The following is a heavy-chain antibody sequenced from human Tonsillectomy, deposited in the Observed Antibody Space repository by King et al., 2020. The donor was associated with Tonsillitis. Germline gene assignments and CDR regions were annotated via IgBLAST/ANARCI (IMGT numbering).Heavy chain of an antibody. CDR2: IKKDGSET. CDR1: GFTFSDYW. J-gene: IGHJ6*02. D-gene: IGHD3-9*01. CDR3: ARGGIANDTLSGRFYYYNGLDV. V-gene: IGHV3-7*01. Sequence: EVQLVESGGGLVQPGGSLRLSCTASGFTFSDYWMTWVRQAPGRGLEWVANIKKDGSETYYVDSLKGRLTISRDNVQSSLSLQMNSLRAEDTAVYYCARGGIANDTLSGRFYYYNGLDVWGQGTTVTVSS.